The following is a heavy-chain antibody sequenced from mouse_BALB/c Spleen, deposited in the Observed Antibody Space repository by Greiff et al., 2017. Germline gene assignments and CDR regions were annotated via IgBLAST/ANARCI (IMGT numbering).Heavy chain of an antibody. V-gene: IGHV5-17*02. D-gene: IGHD1-1*01. CDR2: ISRGSSTN. CDR3: ARDYGSSYRYLDV. J-gene: IGHJ1*01. CDR1: GFTFSSFG. Sequence: EVKVVESGGGLVQPGGSRKLSCAASGFTFSSFGMHWVRQAPEKGLEWVAYISRGSSTNYYADTVKGRFTISRDNPKNTMFLQMTSLRSEDTAMYYCARDYGSSYRYLDVWGAGTTVTVSS.